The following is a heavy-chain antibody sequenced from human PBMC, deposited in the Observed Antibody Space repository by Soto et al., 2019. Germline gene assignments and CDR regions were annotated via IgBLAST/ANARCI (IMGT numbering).Heavy chain of an antibody. CDR1: GFNFSSYA. Sequence: GSMRLSGTTSGFNFSSYAMRWVRRPPGKGLEWVSVISGSGDRTYYAASVEGLFTISRDNSKNTVHLQMNSLRAEDTAVYYCVKNRGSGRHYYYDMDVWGQGTTVTVS. CDR3: VKNRGSGRHYYYDMDV. D-gene: IGHD3-10*01. V-gene: IGHV3-23*01. J-gene: IGHJ6*02. CDR2: ISGSGDRT.